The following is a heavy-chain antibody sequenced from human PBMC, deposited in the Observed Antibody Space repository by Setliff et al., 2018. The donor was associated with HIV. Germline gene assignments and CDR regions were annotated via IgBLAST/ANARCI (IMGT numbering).Heavy chain of an antibody. CDR3: LRGSIQVPGLDHMDV. Sequence: SGGSLRLSCVAAGFTFSNYAMSWVRQPPGKGLEWVSGISGSGSTTLYADSVKGRFTISRDNSKNTVYLQMSNLRPEDTGVYYCLRGSIQVPGLDHMDVCGKGTTVTVSS. V-gene: IGHV3-23*01. CDR1: GFTFSNYA. CDR2: ISGSGSTT. D-gene: IGHD5-18*01. J-gene: IGHJ6*03.